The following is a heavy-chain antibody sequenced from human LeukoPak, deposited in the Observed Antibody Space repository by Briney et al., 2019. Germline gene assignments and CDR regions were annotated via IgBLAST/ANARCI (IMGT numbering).Heavy chain of an antibody. D-gene: IGHD2/OR15-2a*01. CDR1: GFTVSNYY. J-gene: IGHJ4*02. V-gene: IGHV3-53*01. Sequence: PGGSLRLSCAASGFTVSNYYMSWVRQAPGKGLEWVSVIYSDDRTYHADSVKGRFTISRDNSKNTLYLQMNNLRVEDTAVYYCARDRFLDYWGQGTLVTVSS. CDR3: ARDRFLDY. CDR2: IYSDDRT.